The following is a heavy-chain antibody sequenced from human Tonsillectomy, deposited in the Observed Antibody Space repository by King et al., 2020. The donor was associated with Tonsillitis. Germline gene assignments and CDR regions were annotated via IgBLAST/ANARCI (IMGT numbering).Heavy chain of an antibody. CDR2: ISYDGVNK. D-gene: IGHD3-22*01. V-gene: IGHV3-30*03. CDR1: GFSFSTYD. J-gene: IGHJ6*02. CDR3: AGRSLVRTNRYTSSSHRLFFYFEMDV. Sequence: VQLVESGGGVVQPGGSLRLSCAASGFSFSTYDIRWVRQGPGKGLEWVATISYDGVNKYYADSVKGRFFISRDNPNRIVSLKMNSLRGEDTAVYYCAGRSLVRTNRYTSSSHRLFFYFEMDVWGQGTPVTVSS.